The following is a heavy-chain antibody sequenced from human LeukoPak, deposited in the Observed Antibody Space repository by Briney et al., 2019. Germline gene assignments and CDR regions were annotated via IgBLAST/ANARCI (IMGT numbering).Heavy chain of an antibody. Sequence: GGSLRLSCVPSGITFSNSALSWVRQAPGKGLEWVSTITKSGDQTHYADSVRGLFTISRDIFKNTLYLQMNSLRAEDTAVYYCARDFYYDFWRGPIDYWGQGTLVTVSS. D-gene: IGHD3-3*01. CDR1: GITFSNSA. J-gene: IGHJ4*02. CDR3: ARDFYYDFWRGPIDY. CDR2: ITKSGDQT. V-gene: IGHV3-23*01.